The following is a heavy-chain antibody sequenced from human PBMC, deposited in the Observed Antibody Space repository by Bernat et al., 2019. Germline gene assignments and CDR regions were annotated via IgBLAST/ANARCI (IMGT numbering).Heavy chain of an antibody. CDR3: AREYYYDSSGYYDY. V-gene: IGHV3-33*01. Sequence: QVQLVESGGGVVQPGRSLRLSCAASGFTFSSYGMHWVRQAPGKGLEWVAATWYDGSNKYYADSVMGRFTISRDNSKNTLYLQMNSLRAEDTAVYYCAREYYYDSSGYYDYWGQGTLVTVSS. CDR2: TWYDGSNK. CDR1: GFTFSSYG. J-gene: IGHJ4*02. D-gene: IGHD3-22*01.